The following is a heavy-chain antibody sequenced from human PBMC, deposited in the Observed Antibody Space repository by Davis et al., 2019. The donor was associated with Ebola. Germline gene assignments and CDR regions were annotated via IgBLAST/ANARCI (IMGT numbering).Heavy chain of an antibody. CDR1: GGSISSSNW. J-gene: IGHJ6*02. D-gene: IGHD3-22*01. CDR2: IYHSGST. CDR3: AGGANQHYYDSSGYYYGAYYYGMDV. Sequence: PSETLSLTCAVSGGSISSSNWWSWVRQPPGKGLEWIGEIYHSGSTNYNPSLKSRVTISVDKSKNQFSLKLSSVTAADTAVYYCAGGANQHYYDSSGYYYGAYYYGMDVWGQGTTVTVSS. V-gene: IGHV4-4*02.